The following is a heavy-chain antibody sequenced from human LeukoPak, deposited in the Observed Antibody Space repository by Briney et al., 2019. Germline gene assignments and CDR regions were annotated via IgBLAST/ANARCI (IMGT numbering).Heavy chain of an antibody. CDR2: INPNSGDT. Sequence: ASVKVSCKASGYTFSGQYMHWVRQAPGQGLEWMGWINPNSGDTSYTQKFQGRVTMTRDTSINTAYMELTRLRFDDTAVYYCARGVSSSWFSSWFDSWGQGTLVSVSS. CDR3: ARGVSSSWFSSWFDS. CDR1: GYTFSGQY. D-gene: IGHD3-22*01. V-gene: IGHV1-2*02. J-gene: IGHJ5*01.